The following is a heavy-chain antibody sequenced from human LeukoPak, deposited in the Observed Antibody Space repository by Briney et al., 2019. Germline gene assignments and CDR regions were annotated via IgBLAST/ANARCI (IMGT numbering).Heavy chain of an antibody. Sequence: PSETLSLTCTVSGGSISSGGYYWSWIRQHPGKGLEWIGYIYYSGSTYYNPSLKSRVTISVDTSKNQFSLKLSSVTAADTAVYYCARARGYSYANEFHFDYWGQGTLVTVSS. CDR1: GGSISSGGYY. CDR2: IYYSGST. D-gene: IGHD5-18*01. J-gene: IGHJ4*02. V-gene: IGHV4-31*03. CDR3: ARARGYSYANEFHFDY.